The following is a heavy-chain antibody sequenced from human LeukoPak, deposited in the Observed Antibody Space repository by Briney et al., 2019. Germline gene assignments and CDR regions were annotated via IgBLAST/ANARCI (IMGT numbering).Heavy chain of an antibody. V-gene: IGHV3-48*01. CDR3: ARERKSNYYMDV. Sequence: PGGSLRLSCAASGFTFSLYAMTWVRQAPGKGLEWVSYISGSSTTIHYADSVKGRFTISRTSAKNSLYLQMNSLRVDDTAVYYCARERKSNYYMDVWGKGTTVTVSS. CDR1: GFTFSLYA. J-gene: IGHJ6*03. CDR2: ISGSSTTI.